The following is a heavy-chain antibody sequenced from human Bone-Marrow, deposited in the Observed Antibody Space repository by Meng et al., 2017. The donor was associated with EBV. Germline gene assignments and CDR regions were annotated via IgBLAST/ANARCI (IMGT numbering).Heavy chain of an antibody. CDR1: GGSMSSYY. D-gene: IGHD4-11*01. Sequence: QRQGAGPGLVKPSETLSLSGVFSGGSMSSYYWSWIRQPSGKGLEWIGYIYYSGTTNYNPSLKSRVTISVDTSKNQFSLDLSYVTAADTAVYYCARGGRDYSDYSWFDLWGQGTLVTVSS. CDR2: IYYSGTT. CDR3: ARGGRDYSDYSWFDL. V-gene: IGHV4-59*01. J-gene: IGHJ5*02.